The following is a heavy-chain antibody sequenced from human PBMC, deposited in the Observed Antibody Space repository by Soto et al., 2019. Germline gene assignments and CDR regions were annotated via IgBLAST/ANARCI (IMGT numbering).Heavy chain of an antibody. CDR2: VSNDGSRK. D-gene: IGHD6-25*01. CDR3: ARDVAMPSGLGLGY. Sequence: PXGSLRLSCAASGFAFTNYGMHWVRQAPGKGLEWVAFVSNDGSRKYYADSVKGRFTISRDNSENRIYLQMTSLRREDTAVFYCARDVAMPSGLGLGYWGQGALVTVSS. CDR1: GFAFTNYG. J-gene: IGHJ4*02. V-gene: IGHV3-30*03.